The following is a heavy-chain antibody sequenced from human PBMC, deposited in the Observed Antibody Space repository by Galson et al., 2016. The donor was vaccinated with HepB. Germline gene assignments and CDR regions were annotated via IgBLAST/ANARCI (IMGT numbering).Heavy chain of an antibody. V-gene: IGHV1-69*06. CDR3: ARGGDGRTWYFEFDS. Sequence: SVKVSCKASGYTFNDYAISWVRQAPGQGLEWMGGIIPIFGTPNNPQKFLGRLTITADTSTNTAYMELTGLTSADTAIYYCARGGDGRTWYFEFDSWGQGTLVTVSS. J-gene: IGHJ4*02. CDR1: GYTFNDYA. CDR2: IIPIFGTP. D-gene: IGHD2/OR15-2a*01.